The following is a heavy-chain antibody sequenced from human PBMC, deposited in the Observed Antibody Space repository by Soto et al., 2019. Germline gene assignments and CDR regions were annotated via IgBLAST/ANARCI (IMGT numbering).Heavy chain of an antibody. V-gene: IGHV1-18*01. D-gene: IGHD3-10*01. CDR3: ARRAGDRTYYYGSGSYDYYYYYMDV. Sequence: ASVKVSCKASGYTFTSYGISWVRQAPGQGLEWMGWISAYNGNTNYAQKLQGRVTMTTDTSTSTAYMELSSLRSEDTAVYYCARRAGDRTYYYGSGSYDYYYYYMDVWGKGTTVTVAS. CDR2: ISAYNGNT. CDR1: GYTFTSYG. J-gene: IGHJ6*03.